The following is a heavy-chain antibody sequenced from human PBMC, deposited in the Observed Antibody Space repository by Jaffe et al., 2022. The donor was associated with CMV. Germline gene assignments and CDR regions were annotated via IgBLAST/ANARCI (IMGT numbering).Heavy chain of an antibody. D-gene: IGHD6-13*01. CDR1: GFTFSSYG. J-gene: IGHJ5*02. CDR2: ISYDGSNK. Sequence: QVQLVESGGGVVQPGRSLRLSCAASGFTFSSYGMHWVRQAPGKGLEWVAVISYDGSNKYYADSVKGRFTISRDNSKNTLYLQMNSLRAEDTAVYYCAKDLVAAAGLDPWGQGTLVTVSS. CDR3: AKDLVAAAGLDP. V-gene: IGHV3-30*18.